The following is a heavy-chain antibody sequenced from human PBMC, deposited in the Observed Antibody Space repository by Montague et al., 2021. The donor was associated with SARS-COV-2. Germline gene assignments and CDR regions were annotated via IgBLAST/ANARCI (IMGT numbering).Heavy chain of an antibody. CDR2: IGST. D-gene: IGHD3-16*01. Sequence: SETLSLTCTVSGGSIDGNHWTWVRQSPGKGLEWIGQIGSTNYNPSLQCRISTAVDTSKIQFSLNLASVTAADSAVYYCALLYGGGGGGGSWGQGTLVTVSS. J-gene: IGHJ5*02. CDR1: GGSIDGNH. V-gene: IGHV4-59*01. CDR3: ALLYGGGGGGGS.